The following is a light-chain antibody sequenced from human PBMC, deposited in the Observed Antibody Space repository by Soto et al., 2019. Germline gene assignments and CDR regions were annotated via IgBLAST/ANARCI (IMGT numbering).Light chain of an antibody. CDR1: SSDVGGYNY. CDR2: DVT. Sequence: QSALSQPASVSGSPGPSITISCTGTSSDVGGYNYVSWYQQHPGKAPKLMIYDVTNRPSGVSNRFSGSKSGNTASLTISGLQAEDEADYYCSSYRSTSASNYVFGTGTKVTVL. J-gene: IGLJ1*01. CDR3: SSYRSTSASNYV. V-gene: IGLV2-14*01.